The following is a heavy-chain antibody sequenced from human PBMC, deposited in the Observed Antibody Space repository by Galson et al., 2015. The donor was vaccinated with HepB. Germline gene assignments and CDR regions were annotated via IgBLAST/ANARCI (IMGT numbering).Heavy chain of an antibody. CDR3: ARGAYYDFWSGFMDV. Sequence: SVKVSCKASGYTFTSYAMHWVRQAPGQRLEWMGWINAGNGNTKYSQKFQGRVTITRDTSASTAYMELSSLRSEDTAVYYCARGAYYDFWSGFMDVWGQGTTVTVSS. J-gene: IGHJ6*02. CDR2: INAGNGNT. V-gene: IGHV1-3*01. D-gene: IGHD3-3*01. CDR1: GYTFTSYA.